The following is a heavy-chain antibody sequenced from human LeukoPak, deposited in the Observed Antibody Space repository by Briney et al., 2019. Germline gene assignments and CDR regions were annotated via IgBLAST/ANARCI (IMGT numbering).Heavy chain of an antibody. CDR2: IYYSGNT. CDR3: ARIDTSGYNGYSFDY. V-gene: IGHV4-59*12. Sequence: SETLSLTCTVSGGSISSYYWSWIRQPPERGLEFIGYIYYSGNTNYNPSLKSRVTISVDTSKNQFSLKLSSVTAADTAVYYCARIDTSGYNGYSFDYWGQGTLVTVSS. CDR1: GGSISSYY. J-gene: IGHJ4*02. D-gene: IGHD3-22*01.